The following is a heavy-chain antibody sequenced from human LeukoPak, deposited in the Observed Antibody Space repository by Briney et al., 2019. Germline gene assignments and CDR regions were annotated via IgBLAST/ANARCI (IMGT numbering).Heavy chain of an antibody. Sequence: PGGSLRLSCAASGFTFSRYDMHWVRQAPGKGLEWVSVIYSGGSTYYADSVKGRFTISRDNSKNTLYLQMNSLRAEDTAVYYCARDGIAAAGYYYGMDVWGQGTTVTVSS. CDR1: GFTFSRYD. V-gene: IGHV3-53*01. D-gene: IGHD6-13*01. J-gene: IGHJ6*02. CDR2: IYSGGST. CDR3: ARDGIAAAGYYYGMDV.